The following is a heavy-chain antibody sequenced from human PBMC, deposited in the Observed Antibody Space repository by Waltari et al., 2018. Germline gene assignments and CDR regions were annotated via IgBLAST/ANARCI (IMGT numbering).Heavy chain of an antibody. CDR1: GGSISSGSSY. V-gene: IGHV4-61*02. D-gene: IGHD2-15*01. J-gene: IGHJ3*02. CDR2: IYTSGST. CDR3: ARDFQVAAKPSNAFDI. Sequence: QVQLQESGPGLVKPSQTLSLTCTVSGGSISSGSSYWSWIRQPAGKGLEWIGRIYTSGSTNYNPSLKSRVTISVDTSKNQFSLKLSSVTAADTAVYYCARDFQVAAKPSNAFDIWGQGTMVTVSS.